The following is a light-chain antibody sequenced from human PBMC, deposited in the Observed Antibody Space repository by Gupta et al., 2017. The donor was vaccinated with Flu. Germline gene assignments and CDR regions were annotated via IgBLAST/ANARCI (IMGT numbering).Light chain of an antibody. CDR2: KDN. Sequence: SDELTQPPSVSVSPGQTARITCSGNALPKQYAFWYQQKPGQSPVLIIYKDNERPSGIPERFSGSSSGTTVTLTISGVQAEDEADYYCQSADSSDTLIFGGGTKLTVL. CDR1: ALPKQY. V-gene: IGLV3-25*02. J-gene: IGLJ2*01. CDR3: QSADSSDTLI.